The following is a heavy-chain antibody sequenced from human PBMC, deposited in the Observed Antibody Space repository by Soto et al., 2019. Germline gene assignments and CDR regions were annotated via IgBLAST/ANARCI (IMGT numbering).Heavy chain of an antibody. CDR3: ARALGGAFES. D-gene: IGHD3-9*01. Sequence: EVQLAESGGGSVQPRGSLRLSCAASGFTFSTFSMNWVRQAPGRGLEWISYISGGGRPIYYADSVKGRFTSSGDNAKNWLYMKMDSLADEDMAVFYCARALGGAFESWGHGTLVTVSS. V-gene: IGHV3-48*02. J-gene: IGHJ4*01. CDR1: GFTFSTFS. CDR2: ISGGGRPI.